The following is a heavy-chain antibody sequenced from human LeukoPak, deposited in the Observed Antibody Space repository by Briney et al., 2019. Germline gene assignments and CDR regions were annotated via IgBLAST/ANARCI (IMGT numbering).Heavy chain of an antibody. D-gene: IGHD4-11*01. Sequence: PSETLSLTCTVSGGSISSSSYYWGWIRQPPGKGLEWIGSIYYSGSTNYNPSLKSRVTISVDTSKNQFSLKLSSVTAADTAVYYCARHDVTVTTWLGGYYYGMDVWGQGTTVTVSS. J-gene: IGHJ6*02. CDR2: IYYSGST. V-gene: IGHV4-39*01. CDR1: GGSISSSSYY. CDR3: ARHDVTVTTWLGGYYYGMDV.